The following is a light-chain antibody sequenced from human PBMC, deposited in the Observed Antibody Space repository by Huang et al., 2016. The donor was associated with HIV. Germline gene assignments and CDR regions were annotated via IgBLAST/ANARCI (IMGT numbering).Light chain of an antibody. CDR3: QQYHNWPYT. Sequence: EIIMTQSPATLSLSPGEGASLSCRANQSVATNLAWYLQRPGQSPRILSLGASTRASGFPGRFSGSGSGTQFTLTVSGLQSEDFAVYYCQQYHNWPYTFGQGTKLEI. V-gene: IGKV3-15*01. CDR1: QSVATN. CDR2: GAS. J-gene: IGKJ2*01.